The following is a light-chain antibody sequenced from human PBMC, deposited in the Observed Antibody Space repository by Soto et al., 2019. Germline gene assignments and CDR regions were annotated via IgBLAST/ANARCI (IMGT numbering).Light chain of an antibody. V-gene: IGKV3-20*01. CDR1: QSVSSSY. CDR2: GAS. CDR3: QQDDSSSFT. Sequence: EIVLTQSPCTLSLSPGERATLSCRASQSVSSSYLAWYQQKPGQAPRLLIYGASSRATGIPDRFSGSGSGTDFTLTISRLEPEDFAVYYCQQDDSSSFTFGPGTKVAIK. J-gene: IGKJ3*01.